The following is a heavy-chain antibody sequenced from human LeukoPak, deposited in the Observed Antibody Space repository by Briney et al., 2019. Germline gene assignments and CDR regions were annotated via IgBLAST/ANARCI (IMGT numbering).Heavy chain of an antibody. V-gene: IGHV3-9*01. J-gene: IGHJ4*02. CDR2: ISWNSGSI. Sequence: PGGSLRLSCAASGFTFDDYAMHWVRQAPGKGLEWVSGISWNSGSIGYADSVKGRFTISRDNAKNSLYLQMNSLRAEDTALYYCAKDLGATGVTGFDYWGQGTLVTVSS. CDR3: AKDLGATGVTGFDY. D-gene: IGHD1-26*01. CDR1: GFTFDDYA.